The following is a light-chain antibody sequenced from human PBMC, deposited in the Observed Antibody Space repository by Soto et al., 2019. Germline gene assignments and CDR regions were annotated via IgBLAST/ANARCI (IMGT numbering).Light chain of an antibody. Sequence: DIQMTQSPSSLSASVGDRVTITCRASQSISTYLNWYQQKPGKAPKLLIYAASSLQSGVPSRFSGSGPGTDFTLTISSLQPEDFATYSCQQSYSTPRTFGQGTKVDIK. CDR3: QQSYSTPRT. J-gene: IGKJ1*01. V-gene: IGKV1-39*01. CDR1: QSISTY. CDR2: AAS.